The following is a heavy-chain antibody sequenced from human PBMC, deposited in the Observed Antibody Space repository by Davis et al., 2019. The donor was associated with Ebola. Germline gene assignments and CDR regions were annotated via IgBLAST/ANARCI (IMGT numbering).Heavy chain of an antibody. J-gene: IGHJ4*02. D-gene: IGHD4-23*01. Sequence: GESLKISCAASGFTFSSYGMHWVRQAPGKGLEWVAVIWYDGSNKYYADSVKGRFTISRDNSKNTLYLQMNSLRAEDTAVYYCASPQYNTVVTSFDYWGQGTLVTVSS. CDR2: IWYDGSNK. CDR1: GFTFSSYG. CDR3: ASPQYNTVVTSFDY. V-gene: IGHV3-33*01.